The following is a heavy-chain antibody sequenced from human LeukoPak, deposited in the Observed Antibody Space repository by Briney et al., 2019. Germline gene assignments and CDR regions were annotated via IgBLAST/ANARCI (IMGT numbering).Heavy chain of an antibody. D-gene: IGHD6-13*01. CDR3: ARCPIAAAGRRDYYYYGMDV. J-gene: IGHJ6*02. CDR2: IYPGDSDT. CDR1: GYSFTSYW. Sequence: GGSLKISCKGSGYSFTSYWIGWVRQMPGKGLEWMGIIYPGDSDTRYSPSFQGQVTISADKSISTAYLQWSSLKASDTAMYYCARCPIAAAGRRDYYYYGMDVWGQGTTVTVSS. V-gene: IGHV5-51*01.